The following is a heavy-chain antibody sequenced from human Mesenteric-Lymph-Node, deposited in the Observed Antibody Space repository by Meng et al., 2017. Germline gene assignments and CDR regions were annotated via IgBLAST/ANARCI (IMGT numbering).Heavy chain of an antibody. Sequence: GESLKISCAASGFTFSSYAMHWVRQAPGKGLEWVAVISYDGSNKYYADSVKGRFTISRDNSKNTLYLQMNSLRAEDTAVYYCARSPIPGFGELYLDYWGQGTLVTVSS. J-gene: IGHJ4*02. V-gene: IGHV3-30*04. CDR1: GFTFSSYA. CDR3: ARSPIPGFGELYLDY. CDR2: ISYDGSNK. D-gene: IGHD3-10*01.